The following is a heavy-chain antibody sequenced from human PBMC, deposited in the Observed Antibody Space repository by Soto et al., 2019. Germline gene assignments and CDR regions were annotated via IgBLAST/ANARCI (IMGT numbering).Heavy chain of an antibody. CDR3: ARTGRWLQFEDY. D-gene: IGHD5-12*01. J-gene: IGHJ4*02. V-gene: IGHV3-21*01. CDR1: GFTFSDYS. Sequence: PGGSLRLSCATSGFTFSDYSMNGVRQAPGKGLEWVSSISSSGNYIYSADSVKGRFTISRDNTKSSLNLQMNSLRAEDTAVYYCARTGRWLQFEDYWGQGTLVTVSS. CDR2: ISSSGNYI.